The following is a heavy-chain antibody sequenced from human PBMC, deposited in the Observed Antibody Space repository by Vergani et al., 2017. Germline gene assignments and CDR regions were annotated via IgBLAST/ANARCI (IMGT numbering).Heavy chain of an antibody. Sequence: VQLVESGGGLVQPGGSLRLSCAASGFTFSSYGMHWVRQAPGKGLEWVAVISYDGSNKYYADSVKGRFTISRDNSKNTLYLQMNSLRAEDTAVYYCAKDRIAARPSWGFDYWGQGTLVTVSS. CDR2: ISYDGSNK. V-gene: IGHV3-30*18. CDR3: AKDRIAARPSWGFDY. D-gene: IGHD6-6*01. CDR1: GFTFSSYG. J-gene: IGHJ4*02.